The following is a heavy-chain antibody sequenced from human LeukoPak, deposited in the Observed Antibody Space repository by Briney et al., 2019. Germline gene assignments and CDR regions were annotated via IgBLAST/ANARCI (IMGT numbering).Heavy chain of an antibody. Sequence: ASVKVSCKASGGTFSSYAISWVRQAPGQGLEWMGWMNPNSGNTGYAQKFRGRVTITRNTSISTAYMELSSLRSEDTAVYYCARGRWYCSSTSCSINAFDIWGQGTMVTVSS. D-gene: IGHD2-2*01. CDR3: ARGRWYCSSTSCSINAFDI. J-gene: IGHJ3*02. CDR1: GGTFSSYA. V-gene: IGHV1-8*03. CDR2: MNPNSGNT.